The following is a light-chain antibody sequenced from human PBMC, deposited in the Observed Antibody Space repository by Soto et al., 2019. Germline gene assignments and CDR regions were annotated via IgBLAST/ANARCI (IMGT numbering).Light chain of an antibody. CDR1: SSNLGAPYD. CDR2: GNN. V-gene: IGLV1-40*01. CDR3: QVWDSSSDHYV. Sequence: QSVLTQPPSVSGAPGQTVIISCSGSSSNLGAPYDVNWFQQLPGTVPRLLIYGNNNRPSGVPDRFSGSKSGTSASLAISRVEAGDEADYYCQVWDSSSDHYVFGTGTKVTVL. J-gene: IGLJ1*01.